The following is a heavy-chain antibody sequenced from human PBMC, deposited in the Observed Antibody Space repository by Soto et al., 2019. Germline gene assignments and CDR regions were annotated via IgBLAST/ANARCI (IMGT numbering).Heavy chain of an antibody. CDR1: GGSISSGGYY. V-gene: IGHV4-31*03. CDR2: IYYSGST. D-gene: IGHD3-10*01. Sequence: LSLTCTVSGGSISSGGYYWSWIRQHPGKGLEWIGDIYYSGSTYYNPSLKSRVTISIDTSKNQFSLKLTSVTAADTAVYYCARRWGEGRVDYWGQGTLVTVSS. J-gene: IGHJ4*02. CDR3: ARRWGEGRVDY.